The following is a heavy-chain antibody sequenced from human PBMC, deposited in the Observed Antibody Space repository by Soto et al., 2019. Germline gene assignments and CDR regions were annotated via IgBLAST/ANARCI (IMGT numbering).Heavy chain of an antibody. CDR2: IYYSGST. CDR1: GGSISSYY. D-gene: IGHD3-10*01. V-gene: IGHV4-59*08. Sequence: SETLSLTCTVSGGSISSYYWSWIRQPPGKGLEWIGYIYYSGSTNYNPSLKSRVTISVDTSKNQFSLKLSSVTAADTAVYYCARSPGSYFDYWGQGTLVTVSS. CDR3: ARSPGSYFDY. J-gene: IGHJ4*02.